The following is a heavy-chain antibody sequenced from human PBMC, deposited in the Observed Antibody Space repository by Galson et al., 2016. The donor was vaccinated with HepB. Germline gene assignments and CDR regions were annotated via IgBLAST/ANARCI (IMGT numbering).Heavy chain of an antibody. CDR2: FCDGGST. CDR3: AKHLSRRAVFDY. Sequence: ETLSLTCNVSGDSVGSFCWSWIRQSPGKGLEWIAYFCDGGSTNYNPSLKSRVTISADTSKNQLSLKVTSVNVADTAVYFCAKHLSRRAVFDYWGQGTLVTVSS. V-gene: IGHV4-59*08. D-gene: IGHD2/OR15-2a*01. J-gene: IGHJ4*02. CDR1: GDSVGSFC.